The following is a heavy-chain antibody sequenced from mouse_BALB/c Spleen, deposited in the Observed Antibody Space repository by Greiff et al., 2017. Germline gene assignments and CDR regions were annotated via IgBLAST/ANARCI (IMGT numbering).Heavy chain of an antibody. CDR1: GFSLTSYG. J-gene: IGHJ4*01. D-gene: IGHD1-1*01. CDR2: IWSGGST. Sequence: VQGVESGPGLVQPSQSLSITCTVSGFSLTSYGVHWVRQSPGKGLEWLGVIWSGGSTDYNAAFISRLSISKDNSKSQVFFKMNSLQANDTAIYYCARNIYGSSYYAMDYWGQGTSVTVSS. V-gene: IGHV2-2*02. CDR3: ARNIYGSSYYAMDY.